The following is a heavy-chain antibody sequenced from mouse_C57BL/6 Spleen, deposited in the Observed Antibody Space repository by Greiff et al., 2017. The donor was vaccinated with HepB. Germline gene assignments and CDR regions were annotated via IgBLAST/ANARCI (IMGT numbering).Heavy chain of an antibody. Sequence: VQLVASGAELVKPGASVKISCKASGYAFSSYWMNWVKQRPGKGLEWIGQIYPGDGDTNYNGKSKGKATLTADKSSSTAYMQLSSLTSEDSAVYFCARSPYDGYSDYWGQGTTLTVSS. CDR2: IYPGDGDT. CDR1: GYAFSSYW. CDR3: ARSPYDGYSDY. V-gene: IGHV1-80*01. J-gene: IGHJ2*01. D-gene: IGHD2-3*01.